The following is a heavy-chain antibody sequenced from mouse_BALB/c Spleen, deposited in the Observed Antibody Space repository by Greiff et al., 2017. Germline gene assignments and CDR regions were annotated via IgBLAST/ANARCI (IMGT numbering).Heavy chain of an antibody. J-gene: IGHJ3*01. V-gene: IGHV1-14*01. CDR3: ARGDDYDGFPFAY. D-gene: IGHD2-4*01. CDR2: INPYNDGT. Sequence: VQLQQSGPELVKPGASVKMSCKASGYTFTSYVMHWVKQKPGQGLEWIGYINPYNDGTKYNEKFKGKATLTSDKSSSTAYMELSSLTSEDSAVYYCARGDDYDGFPFAYWGQGTLVTVSA. CDR1: GYTFTSYV.